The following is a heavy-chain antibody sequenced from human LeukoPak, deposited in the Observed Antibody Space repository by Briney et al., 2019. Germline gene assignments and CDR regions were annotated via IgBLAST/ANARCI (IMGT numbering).Heavy chain of an antibody. V-gene: IGHV1-69*04. D-gene: IGHD3-22*01. Sequence: SVRVSCKASGGTFSSYAISWVRQAPGQGLEWMGRIIPILGIANYAQKFQGRVTITADKSTSTAYMELSSLRSEDTAVYYCARVITAHPADYWGQGTLVTVSS. CDR2: IIPILGIA. CDR1: GGTFSSYA. J-gene: IGHJ4*02. CDR3: ARVITAHPADY.